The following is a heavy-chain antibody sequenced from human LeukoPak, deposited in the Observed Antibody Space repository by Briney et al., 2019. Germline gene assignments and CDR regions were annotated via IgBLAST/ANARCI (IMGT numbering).Heavy chain of an antibody. CDR3: ARVWSSGYTKDY. V-gene: IGHV3-48*04. Sequence: GGSLRLSCAASGFTFSGYSIVWVRRAPGKGLEWLSYISSSSSTIYYADSVKGRFTISRDNAKNSVYLQMNSLRAEDTAVYYCARVWSSGYTKDYWGQGTLVTVSS. CDR1: GFTFSGYS. CDR2: ISSSSSTI. D-gene: IGHD3-22*01. J-gene: IGHJ4*02.